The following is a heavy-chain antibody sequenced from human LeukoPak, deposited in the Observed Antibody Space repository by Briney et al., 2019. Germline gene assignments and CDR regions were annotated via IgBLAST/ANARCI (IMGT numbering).Heavy chain of an antibody. CDR3: ARGHGYYYYMDV. CDR2: IIPIFGTA. J-gene: IGHJ6*03. Sequence: PVKVSCKASGGTFSSYAISWVRQAPGQGLEWMGGIIPIFGTANYAQKFQGRVTITADESTSTAYMGLSSLRSEDTAVYYCARGHGYYYYMDVWGKGTTVTVSS. CDR1: GGTFSSYA. V-gene: IGHV1-69*13.